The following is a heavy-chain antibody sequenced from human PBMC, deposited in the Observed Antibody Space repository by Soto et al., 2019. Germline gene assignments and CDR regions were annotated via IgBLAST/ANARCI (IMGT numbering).Heavy chain of an antibody. J-gene: IGHJ4*02. D-gene: IGHD4-17*01. CDR1: GFTFSSYA. Sequence: QVQLVESGGGVVQPGRSLRLSCAASGFTFSSYAMHWVRQAPGEGLEWVAVISYDGSNKYYADSVKGRFTISRDNSKNTLYLQMNSLRAEDTAVYYCARADYGGDYFDYWGQGTLVTVSS. CDR2: ISYDGSNK. V-gene: IGHV3-30-3*01. CDR3: ARADYGGDYFDY.